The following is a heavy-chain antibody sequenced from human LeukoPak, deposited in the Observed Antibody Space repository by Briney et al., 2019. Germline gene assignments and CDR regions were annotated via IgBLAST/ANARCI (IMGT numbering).Heavy chain of an antibody. Sequence: KPSETLSLTCTVSGGSISSYYWSWIRRPAGKGLEWIGRIYTSGSTNYNPSLKSRVTMSVDTSKNQFSLKLSSVTAADTAVYYCARVVYSSSWYWFDPWGQGTLVTVSS. V-gene: IGHV4-4*07. CDR3: ARVVYSSSWYWFDP. CDR1: GGSISSYY. J-gene: IGHJ5*02. D-gene: IGHD6-13*01. CDR2: IYTSGST.